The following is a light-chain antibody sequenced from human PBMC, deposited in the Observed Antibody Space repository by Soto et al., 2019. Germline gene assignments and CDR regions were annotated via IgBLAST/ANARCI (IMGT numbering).Light chain of an antibody. J-gene: IGKJ1*01. CDR1: QSVSSN. V-gene: IGKV3-15*01. CDR2: GAS. Sequence: IVVTKSAATLSVSPGERVALSCMASQSVSSNLAWYQHKPGQAPRLLVYGASTRATGIPARFSGSGSGTEFTLTISSLQSEDFAVYYCQQYNNWLWTFGQGTKVDI. CDR3: QQYNNWLWT.